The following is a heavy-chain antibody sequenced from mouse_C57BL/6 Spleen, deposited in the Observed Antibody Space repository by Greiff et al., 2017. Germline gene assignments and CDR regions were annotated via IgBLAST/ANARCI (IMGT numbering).Heavy chain of an antibody. D-gene: IGHD1-1*01. CDR2: IDPSDSYT. V-gene: IGHV1-69*01. J-gene: IGHJ4*01. CDR3: AATVRAMDY. CDR1: GYTFTSYW. Sequence: QVQLQQPGAELVMPGASVKLSCKASGYTFTSYWMPWVKQRPGQGLEWIGEIDPSDSYTNYNQKFKGKSTLTVDKSSSTAYMQLSSLTSEDSAVYYCAATVRAMDYGGQGTSVTVSS.